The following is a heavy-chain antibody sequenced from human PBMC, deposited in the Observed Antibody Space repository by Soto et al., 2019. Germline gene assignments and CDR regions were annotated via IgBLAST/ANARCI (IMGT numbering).Heavy chain of an antibody. CDR2: IHYSGST. D-gene: IGHD6-19*01. CDR1: GGSISSYY. J-gene: IGHJ4*02. CDR3: ARHVNVAVAGTGFDY. Sequence: QVQLQESGPGLVKPSETLSLTCTVSGGSISSYYWSWIRQPPGKGLEWIGHIHYSGSTNYNPSLRRRVTMSVVPSQNQFSLKLSSVTAADTAVYYCARHVNVAVAGTGFDYWGQGTLVTVSS. V-gene: IGHV4-59*08.